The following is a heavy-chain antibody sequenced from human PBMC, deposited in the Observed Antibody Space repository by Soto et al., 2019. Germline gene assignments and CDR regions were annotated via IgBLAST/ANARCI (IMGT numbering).Heavy chain of an antibody. J-gene: IGHJ4*02. CDR1: GFTFSTFS. CDR3: ARDLAWAFDS. D-gene: IGHD1-26*01. CDR2: IGGSGGSI. Sequence: AGGSLRLSCAASGFTFSTFSMNWVRQAPGKGLEWLSYIGGSGGSISYADSVKGRFTISRDNGKNTLYLQMSSLRDEDTAVYHCARDLAWAFDSWGQGALVTVSS. V-gene: IGHV3-48*02.